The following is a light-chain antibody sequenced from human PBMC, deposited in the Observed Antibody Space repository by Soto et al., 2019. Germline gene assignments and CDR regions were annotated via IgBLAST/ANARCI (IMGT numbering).Light chain of an antibody. CDR2: GAS. J-gene: IGKJ4*01. V-gene: IGKV3-20*01. CDR1: QSVSSSY. Sequence: EIVSTHSPGTLSLSPGERATLSGRASQSVSSSYLAWYQQKPGQAPRLLIYGASSRDTGIPDRFSGSGSGTDFTLTISRLEPEDFAVYYCQQYGSSPLTFGGGTKV. CDR3: QQYGSSPLT.